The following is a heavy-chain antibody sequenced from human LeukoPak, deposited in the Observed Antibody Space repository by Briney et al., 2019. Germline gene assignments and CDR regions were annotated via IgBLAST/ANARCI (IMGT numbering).Heavy chain of an antibody. J-gene: IGHJ5*02. D-gene: IGHD6-19*01. CDR3: ATWWLESVNWFDP. CDR2: FDPEDGET. Sequence: ASVKVSCTVSGYTLTELSMHWVRQAPGKGLEWMGGFDPEDGETIYAQKFQGRVTMTEDTSTDTAYMELSSLRSEDTAVYYCATWWLESVNWFDPWGQGTLVTVSS. CDR1: GYTLTELS. V-gene: IGHV1-24*01.